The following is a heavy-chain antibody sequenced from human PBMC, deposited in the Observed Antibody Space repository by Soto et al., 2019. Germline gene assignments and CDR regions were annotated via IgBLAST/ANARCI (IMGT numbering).Heavy chain of an antibody. CDR3: ARDLEYSSSSGYYYGMDV. CDR2: INPNSGGT. D-gene: IGHD6-6*01. J-gene: IGHJ6*02. Sequence: ASVKVSCKASGYTFTGYYMHWVRQAPGQGLEWMGWINPNSGGTNYAQKFQGRVTMTRDTSISTAYMELSRLRSDDTAVYYCARDLEYSSSSGYYYGMDVWGQGTTVTSP. V-gene: IGHV1-2*02. CDR1: GYTFTGYY.